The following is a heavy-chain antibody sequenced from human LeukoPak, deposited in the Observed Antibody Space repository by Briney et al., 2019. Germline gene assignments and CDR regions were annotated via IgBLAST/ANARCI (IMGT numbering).Heavy chain of an antibody. CDR2: MFDSVGT. D-gene: IGHD4-17*01. J-gene: IGHJ4*02. Sequence: SETLSLTCTVSGGSFSSHHWSWIRQSPGRGLEWIGYMFDSVGTKDNPSLKSRISLSADTSKNQFSLRLRSVTAADTAVYYCARATSTVLMNWGQGTLVTVSS. CDR1: GGSFSSHH. V-gene: IGHV4-59*11. CDR3: ARATSTVLMN.